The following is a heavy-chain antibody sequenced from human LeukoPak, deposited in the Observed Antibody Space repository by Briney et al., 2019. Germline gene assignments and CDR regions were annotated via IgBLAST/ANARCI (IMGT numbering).Heavy chain of an antibody. CDR2: INPSGGST. J-gene: IGHJ6*03. V-gene: IGHV1-46*01. CDR3: ARENSIAVAGTGLYYYYYYMDV. CDR1: GYTFTSYY. Sequence: RASVKVSCKASGYTFTSYYMHWVRQAPAQGLEWMGIINPSGGSTSYAQKFQGRVTITRDTSTSTVYMELSSLRSEDTAVYYCARENSIAVAGTGLYYYYYYMDVWGKGTTVTVSS. D-gene: IGHD6-19*01.